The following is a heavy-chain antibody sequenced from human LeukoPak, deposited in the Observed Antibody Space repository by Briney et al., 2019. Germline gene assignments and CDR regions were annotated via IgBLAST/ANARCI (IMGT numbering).Heavy chain of an antibody. V-gene: IGHV1-69*05. CDR2: IIPIFGTA. CDR1: RGTFSSYA. CDR3: ARTVNSGYSYGDDAFDI. Sequence: GSSVKVSCKASRGTFSSYAICWVRQSPGQGLKWMGRIIPIFGTANYAQKFQGRVTITTDESTSTAYMELSSLRSEDTAVYYCARTVNSGYSYGDDAFDIWGQGTMVTVSS. D-gene: IGHD5-18*01. J-gene: IGHJ3*02.